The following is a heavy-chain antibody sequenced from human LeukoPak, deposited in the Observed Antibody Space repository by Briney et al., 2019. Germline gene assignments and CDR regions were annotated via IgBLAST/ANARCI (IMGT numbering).Heavy chain of an antibody. J-gene: IGHJ4*02. V-gene: IGHV1-18*01. D-gene: IGHD3-3*01. CDR1: DYAFTSYG. CDR3: ARAGDFWSASERPVDY. Sequence: GASVTVSCKASDYAFTSYGISWFRQAPGQGLEWMGWSSAYNGNTNYAQKLQGRVTMTTDTSTSTAYMELRSLRSDDTAAYYCARAGDFWSASERPVDYWGQGTLVTVSS. CDR2: SSAYNGNT.